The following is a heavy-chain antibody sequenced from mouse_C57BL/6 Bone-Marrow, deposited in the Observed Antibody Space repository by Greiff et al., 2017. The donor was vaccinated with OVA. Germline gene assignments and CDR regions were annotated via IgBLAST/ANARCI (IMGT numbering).Heavy chain of an antibody. D-gene: IGHD1-1*01. V-gene: IGHV1-81*01. J-gene: IGHJ2*01. CDR1: GYTFTSYG. CDR3: ATYYGRDFDY. Sequence: QVQLQQSGAELARPGASVKLSCKASGYTFTSYGISWVKQRTGQGLEWIGEIYPSDSDTNYNQKFKGKATLTVDKSSSTAYMQLSSLTSEDSAVYYCATYYGRDFDYWGQGTTLTVSS. CDR2: IYPSDSDT.